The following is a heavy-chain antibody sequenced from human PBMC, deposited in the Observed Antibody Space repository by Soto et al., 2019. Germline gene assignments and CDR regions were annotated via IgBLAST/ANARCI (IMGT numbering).Heavy chain of an antibody. V-gene: IGHV1-18*01. D-gene: IGHD3-10*01. Sequence: QIQLVQSGAEVKKPGASVKVSCKASGYTFSSIGISWVRQAPGQGLEWMGWISPYKGNTHYAQGLPGRVTMTTDTSTSKAYMELRSLRSDDTAVYYCARDLDASGSYYTDYWGQGTLVTVSS. CDR1: GYTFSSIG. CDR2: ISPYKGNT. J-gene: IGHJ4*02. CDR3: ARDLDASGSYYTDY.